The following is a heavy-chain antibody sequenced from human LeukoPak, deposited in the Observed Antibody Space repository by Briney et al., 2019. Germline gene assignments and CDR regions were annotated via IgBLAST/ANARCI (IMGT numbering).Heavy chain of an antibody. CDR2: IYYSEST. V-gene: IGHV4-39*01. CDR1: GGSISSSSYY. Sequence: PSETLSLTCTVSGGSISSSSYYWGWIRQPPGKGLEWIGIIYYSESTYYSPSLKSRVTISIDTSKNQFSLKLSSVTAADTAVYYCARRLAAPGRQFDYWGQGTLVTVSS. D-gene: IGHD6-13*01. J-gene: IGHJ4*02. CDR3: ARRLAAPGRQFDY.